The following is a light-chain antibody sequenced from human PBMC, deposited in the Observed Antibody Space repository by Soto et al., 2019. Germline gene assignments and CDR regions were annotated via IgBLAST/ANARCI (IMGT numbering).Light chain of an antibody. J-gene: IGKJ5*01. CDR3: QQYDNWPIT. V-gene: IGKV3-15*01. CDR1: QSVSSN. Sequence: DIVMTQSPATLSVSPGERDTLSCRASQSVSSNLAWYQQKPGQAPRLLISGASTRATGIPARLSGSGSGTEFTLTISSLRSEDFAVYYCQQYDNWPITFGQGTRLEIK. CDR2: GAS.